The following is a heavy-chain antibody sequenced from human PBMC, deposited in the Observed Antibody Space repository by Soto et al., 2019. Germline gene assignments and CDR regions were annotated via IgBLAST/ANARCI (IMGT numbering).Heavy chain of an antibody. CDR2: ISGSGGST. Sequence: GGSLRLSCAAPGFTCNSYAMSWVRQAPGKGLEWVSAISGSGGSTYYADSVKGRFTISRDNSKNTLYLQMNSLRAEDTAVYYCAKDGRDSSGWLVFDPWRQETLVTVSS. J-gene: IGHJ5*02. D-gene: IGHD6-19*01. CDR3: AKDGRDSSGWLVFDP. V-gene: IGHV3-23*01. CDR1: GFTCNSYA.